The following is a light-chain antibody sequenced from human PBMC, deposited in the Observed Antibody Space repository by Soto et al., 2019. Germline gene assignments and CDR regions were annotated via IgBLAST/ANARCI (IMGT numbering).Light chain of an antibody. V-gene: IGKV3-15*01. CDR3: QQDNNLPFT. CDR1: QSVSSSY. CDR2: GAS. J-gene: IGKJ5*01. Sequence: EIVMTPSPATLSVSHGERATLTCRASQSVSSSYLAWYQQKPGQAPRLLIYGASTRATGIPARFSGSGSGTEFTLTISSLQSEDFAVYYCQQDNNLPFTFGQGTRLEI.